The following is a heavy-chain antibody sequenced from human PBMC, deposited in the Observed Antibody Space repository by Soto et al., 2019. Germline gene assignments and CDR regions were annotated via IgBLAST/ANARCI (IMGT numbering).Heavy chain of an antibody. D-gene: IGHD1-1*01. CDR2: IYPSVSS. J-gene: IGHJ4*02. V-gene: IGHV4-38-2*02. CDR1: GFAISRGYY. CDR3: AREKVGTTFFDN. Sequence: SETLSLTXSVSGFAISRGYYWSWVRQPPGKGLEWIGSIYPSVSSYHNPSLATRLRLSIDTSKNQFTLNLTSVTAADTALYFCAREKVGTTFFDNWGQGIQVTVSS.